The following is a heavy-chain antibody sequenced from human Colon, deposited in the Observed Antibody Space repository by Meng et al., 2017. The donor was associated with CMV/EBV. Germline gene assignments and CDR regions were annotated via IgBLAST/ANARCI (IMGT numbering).Heavy chain of an antibody. CDR1: GGSFSGYY. Sequence: GSLRLSCAVYGGSFSGYYWSWIRQPPGKGLEWMGEINHSGSTNDNPSLKSRVTISVDTSKNQFSLKLSSVTAADTAVYYCARGLPYCSSTSCPDRYYYGMDVWGQGTTVTVSS. CDR2: INHSGST. D-gene: IGHD2-2*01. J-gene: IGHJ6*02. CDR3: ARGLPYCSSTSCPDRYYYGMDV. V-gene: IGHV4-34*01.